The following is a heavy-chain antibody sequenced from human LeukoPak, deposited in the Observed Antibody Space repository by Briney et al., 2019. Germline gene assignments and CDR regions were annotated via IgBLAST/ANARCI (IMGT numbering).Heavy chain of an antibody. D-gene: IGHD6-19*01. Sequence: PGGSLRLSCTVSGVTVSSNSMSWIRQAPGKGLELVSSIDYSGGSTHYADSVMGRFTISRDNSKNTLYLQLNSLSADDTAVYYCARNSGWYGVSWGQGTLVTVSS. V-gene: IGHV3-23*01. CDR1: GVTVSSNS. CDR3: ARNSGWYGVS. J-gene: IGHJ4*02. CDR2: IDYSGGST.